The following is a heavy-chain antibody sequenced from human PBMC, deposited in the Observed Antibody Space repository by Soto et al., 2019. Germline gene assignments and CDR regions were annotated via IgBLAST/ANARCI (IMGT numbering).Heavy chain of an antibody. CDR3: ARGDREDIAVVVGARPGEYGVDV. J-gene: IGHJ6*02. D-gene: IGHD2-15*01. Sequence: QVQLVESGGCVVQPGRSLRLSCAASGFTFSSYAMHWVRQAPGKGLECVAVISYDGSNKFYRDSVKGRFTISRDNSKNTLYLQINSLRYEDTAVYYCARGDREDIAVVVGARPGEYGVDVWGQGTTVTVSS. CDR2: ISYDGSNK. CDR1: GFTFSSYA. V-gene: IGHV3-30-3*01.